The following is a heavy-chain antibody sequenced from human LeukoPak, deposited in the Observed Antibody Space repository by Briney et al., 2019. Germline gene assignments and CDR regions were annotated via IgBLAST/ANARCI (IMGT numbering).Heavy chain of an antibody. CDR1: GGSFSGYY. D-gene: IGHD2-2*01. CDR3: ASRCSSTSCHYGMDV. J-gene: IGHJ6*02. CDR2: INHSGST. V-gene: IGHV4-34*01. Sequence: SETLSLTCAVYGGSFSGYYWSWIRQPPGKGLEWIGEINHSGSTNYNTSLKSRVTITVDTSKNQFSLKLSSVTAADTAVYYCASRCSSTSCHYGMDVWGQGTTVTVSS.